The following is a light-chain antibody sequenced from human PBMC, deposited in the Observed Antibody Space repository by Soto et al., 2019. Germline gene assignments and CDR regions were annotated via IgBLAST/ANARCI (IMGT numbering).Light chain of an antibody. CDR1: QSVLYSSNNKNY. CDR3: QQYYSPPLT. J-gene: IGKJ4*01. Sequence: DGVMAQSQGSLAGSMGERATINCKSSQSVLYSSNNKNYLAWYQQKPGQPPKLLIYWASTRESGVPDRFSGSGSGTDFTLTISSLQAEDVAVYYCQQYYSPPLTFGGGTKVDIK. CDR2: WAS. V-gene: IGKV4-1*01.